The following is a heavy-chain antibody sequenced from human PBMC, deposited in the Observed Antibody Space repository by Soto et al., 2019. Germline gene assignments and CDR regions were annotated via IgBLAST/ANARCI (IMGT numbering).Heavy chain of an antibody. Sequence: EVQLVESGGGLVQPGGSLRVSCAASGFTFSSYWMHWVRQAPGKGLVWVSRINSDGSSTSYADSVKGPFTISRDNAKNTLYLQMNRLRAEDTAIYYCSRRGAVAGLHYWGQGTLVTVSS. J-gene: IGHJ4*02. CDR1: GFTFSSYW. CDR3: SRRGAVAGLHY. V-gene: IGHV3-74*01. CDR2: INSDGSST. D-gene: IGHD6-19*01.